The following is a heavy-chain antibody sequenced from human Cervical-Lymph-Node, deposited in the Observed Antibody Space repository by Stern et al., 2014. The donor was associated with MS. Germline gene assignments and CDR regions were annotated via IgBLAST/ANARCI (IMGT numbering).Heavy chain of an antibody. J-gene: IGHJ6*02. CDR2: MFTGGST. Sequence: MQLVESGPGLVKPSQTLSLTCTVSGVSIGRGNNYWSWIRQPVGKGLEWIGRMFTGGSTNYNPSLKSRFTISVDTSKNQFSLRLSSVTAADTAVYYCAVGYSYGSYGLDVWGQGTTVTVSS. V-gene: IGHV4-61*02. D-gene: IGHD5-18*01. CDR1: GVSIGRGNNY. CDR3: AVGYSYGSYGLDV.